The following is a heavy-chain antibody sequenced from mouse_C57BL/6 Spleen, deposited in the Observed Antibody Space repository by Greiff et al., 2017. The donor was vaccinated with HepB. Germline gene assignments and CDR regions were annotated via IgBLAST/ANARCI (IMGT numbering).Heavy chain of an antibody. D-gene: IGHD4-1*01. CDR3: ARRLTGTSWFAY. CDR2: INPSTGGT. CDR1: GYSFTGYY. V-gene: IGHV1-42*01. J-gene: IGHJ3*01. Sequence: VQLQQSGPELVKPGASVKISCKASGYSFTGYYMNWVKQSPEKSLEWIGEINPSTGGTTYNQKFKAKATLTVDKSSSTAYMQLKSLTSEDSAVYYCARRLTGTSWFAYWGQGTLVTVSA.